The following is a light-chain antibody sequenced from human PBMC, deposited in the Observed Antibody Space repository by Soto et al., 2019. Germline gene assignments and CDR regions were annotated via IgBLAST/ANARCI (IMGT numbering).Light chain of an antibody. CDR1: SSDVGDYNF. Sequence: QSVLTQPPSASGSPGQSGTISCTGTSSDVGDYNFVSWYQQLPGKAPQLIIYEVTKRPSGVPDRFSGSKSGNTASLTVSGLQAQDEADYYCSSYAGRNKGVFGPGTQLTVL. CDR2: EVT. J-gene: IGLJ1*01. V-gene: IGLV2-8*01. CDR3: SSYAGRNKGV.